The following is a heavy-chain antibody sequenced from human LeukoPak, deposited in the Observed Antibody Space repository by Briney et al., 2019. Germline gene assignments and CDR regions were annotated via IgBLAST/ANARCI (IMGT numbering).Heavy chain of an antibody. V-gene: IGHV3-23*01. D-gene: IGHD1/OR15-1a*01. J-gene: IGHJ3*01. CDR2: ISLSGDKM. Sequence: GGSLRLSCAASGFTLSSYAMRWVRQAPGKGLEWVSYISLSGDKMFYADSVKGRFTISRDNAIHTVYLQMNSLRVDATAVYYCAKVATPNTLHAFDVWGQGTMVTVSS. CDR1: GFTLSSYA. CDR3: AKVATPNTLHAFDV.